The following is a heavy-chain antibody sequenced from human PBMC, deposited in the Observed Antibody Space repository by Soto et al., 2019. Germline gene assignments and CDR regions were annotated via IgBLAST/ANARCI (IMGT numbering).Heavy chain of an antibody. D-gene: IGHD1-26*01. CDR1: GGTLHTYT. CDR3: ATWRHYSGSYCFDY. J-gene: IGHJ4*02. Sequence: QVQLVQSGAEVKKPGASVKVSCEASGGTLHTYTINWVRQAPGRRLGWVGQIVPMYGSVNYAENFQGRVTITADNSTKTSYMELTSLRSEDTALYFCATWRHYSGSYCFDYWGQGTLVTVSS. CDR2: IVPMYGSV. V-gene: IGHV1-69*06.